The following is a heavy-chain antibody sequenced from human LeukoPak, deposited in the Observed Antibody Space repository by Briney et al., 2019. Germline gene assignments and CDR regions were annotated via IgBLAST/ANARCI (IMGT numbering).Heavy chain of an antibody. J-gene: IGHJ4*02. CDR1: GYTFTVYY. D-gene: IGHD3-10*01. CDR2: INPNSGGT. Sequence: ASVKVSCKASGYTFTVYYMHWVRQAPGQGLEWMGWINPNSGGTNDAQKFQGRVTMTRDTSISTAYMELSRLRSADTAVYYCARDPPLDADDYYGFYYFDYWGQGTLVTVSS. CDR3: ARDPPLDADDYYGFYYFDY. V-gene: IGHV1-2*02.